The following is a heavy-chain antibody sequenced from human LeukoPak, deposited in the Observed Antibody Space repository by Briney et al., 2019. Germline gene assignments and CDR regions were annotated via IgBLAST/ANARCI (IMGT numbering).Heavy chain of an antibody. D-gene: IGHD1-26*01. CDR1: GGTFSSYA. V-gene: IGHV1-69*05. J-gene: IGHJ4*02. CDR2: IIPIFGTA. CDR3: AGDSGSYC. Sequence: SVKVSCKASGGTFSSYANSWVRQAPGPGLEWMGGIIPIFGTANYAQKFQGRVTITTDESTSTAYRELSSLRSEDTAVYYWAGDSGSYCWGQGTLVTVSS.